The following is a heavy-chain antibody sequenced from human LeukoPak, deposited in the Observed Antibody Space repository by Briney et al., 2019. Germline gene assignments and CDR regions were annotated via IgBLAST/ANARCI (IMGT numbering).Heavy chain of an antibody. V-gene: IGHV4-4*02. CDR1: GGSISSNNW. CDR2: IYHSGST. J-gene: IGHJ5*02. D-gene: IGHD2-2*01. Sequence: SGTLSLTCAVSGGSISSNNWWSWLRQPPGKGLEWMGEIYHSGSTNYNPSLRSRVTISVDKSKNQFSLKLSSVTAADTAVYYCARSIELKYCSSTSCYLPGRFDPWGQGTLVTVSS. CDR3: ARSIELKYCSSTSCYLPGRFDP.